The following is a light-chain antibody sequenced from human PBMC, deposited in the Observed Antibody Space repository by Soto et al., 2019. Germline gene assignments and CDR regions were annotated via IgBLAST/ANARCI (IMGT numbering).Light chain of an antibody. CDR2: DAS. Sequence: DIQMTQSPSTLSASVGDSVTITCRASQNVNNWVAWYQQKPGKAPRFLIYDASSSESGVPSRFSGSGCGTAFTLTISNPHPDDFAPYYCQHYNSYSRPFGQGTKVEIK. J-gene: IGKJ1*01. V-gene: IGKV1-5*01. CDR1: QNVNNW. CDR3: QHYNSYSRP.